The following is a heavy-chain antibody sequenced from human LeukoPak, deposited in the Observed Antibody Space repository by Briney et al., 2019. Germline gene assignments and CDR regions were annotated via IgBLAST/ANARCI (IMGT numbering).Heavy chain of an antibody. CDR1: GYSISSGYY. CDR3: AREGIAAAPTHN. D-gene: IGHD6-13*01. V-gene: IGHV4-38-2*02. CDR2: IYHSGST. J-gene: IGHJ4*02. Sequence: PSETLSLTCTVPGYSISSGYYWGWIRQPPGKGLEWIGSIYHSGSTYYNPSLKSRVTISVDTSKNQFSLKLSSVTAADTAVYYCAREGIAAAPTHNWGQGTLVTVSS.